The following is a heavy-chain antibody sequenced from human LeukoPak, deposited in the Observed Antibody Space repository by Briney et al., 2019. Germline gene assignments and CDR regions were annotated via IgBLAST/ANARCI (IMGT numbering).Heavy chain of an antibody. J-gene: IGHJ4*02. V-gene: IGHV4-30-2*01. Sequence: SETLSLTCTVSGGSISSGGYYWSLIRQPPGKGLEWIGYIYHSGSTYYNPSLKSRVTISVDRSKNQFSLKLSSVTAADTAVYYCARDSGDYFDYWGQGTLVTVSS. CDR2: IYHSGST. D-gene: IGHD3-10*01. CDR3: ARDSGDYFDY. CDR1: GGSISSGGYY.